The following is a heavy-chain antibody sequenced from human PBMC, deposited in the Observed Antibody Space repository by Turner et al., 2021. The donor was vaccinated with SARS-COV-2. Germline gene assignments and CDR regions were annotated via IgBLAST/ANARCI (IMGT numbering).Heavy chain of an antibody. D-gene: IGHD3-10*01. J-gene: IGHJ6*02. Sequence: WNSGGLYYADSVKGRFTISRDNAKNSLYLQMNSLRAEDTALYYCAKDMVRGVIYYYYGMDVWGQGTTVTVSS. CDR3: AKDMVRGVIYYYYGMDV. CDR2: WNSGGL. V-gene: IGHV3-9*01.